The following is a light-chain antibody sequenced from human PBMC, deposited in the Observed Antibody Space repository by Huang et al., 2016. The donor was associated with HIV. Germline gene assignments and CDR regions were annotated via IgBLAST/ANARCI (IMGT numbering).Light chain of an antibody. CDR2: GAS. V-gene: IGKV3-20*01. J-gene: IGKJ1*01. CDR1: ESVRSTY. Sequence: EIVLTQSPGTLSLSPGEGATVSCRANESVRSTYLAWYRQSGGQAPRLLIYGASNRATDIPDRFSGSGSGTDFTLTISRLEPEDFAVYYCQQYGTSPWTFGQGTKVEIK. CDR3: QQYGTSPWT.